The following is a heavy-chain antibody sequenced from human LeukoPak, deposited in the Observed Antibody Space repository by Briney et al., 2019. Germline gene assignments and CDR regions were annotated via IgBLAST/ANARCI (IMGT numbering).Heavy chain of an antibody. CDR1: GFTFSSYA. CDR2: ISSNGGST. V-gene: IGHV3-64*01. J-gene: IGHJ3*02. CDR3: AKADCGGDCHDAFDI. Sequence: GGSLRLSCAASGFTFSSYAMHWVRQAPGKGLEYVSAISSNGGSTYYANSVKGRFTISRDNSKNTLYLQMGSLRAEDMAVYYCAKADCGGDCHDAFDIWGQGTMVTVSS. D-gene: IGHD2-21*01.